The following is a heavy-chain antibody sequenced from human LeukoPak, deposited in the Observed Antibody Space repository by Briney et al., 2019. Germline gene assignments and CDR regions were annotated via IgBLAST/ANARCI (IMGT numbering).Heavy chain of an antibody. CDR1: GGSFSNYY. CDR3: ARRLVSSSFIDY. Sequence: SETLSLTCTVFGGSFSNYYWGWIRQSPGKGLEWIGNFYYSGSTYYNPSLKSRVTISVDTSKNQFSLKLTSMTAADTAVYYCARRLVSSSFIDYWGQGTLVTVSS. CDR2: FYYSGST. V-gene: IGHV4-39*01. J-gene: IGHJ4*02. D-gene: IGHD6-6*01.